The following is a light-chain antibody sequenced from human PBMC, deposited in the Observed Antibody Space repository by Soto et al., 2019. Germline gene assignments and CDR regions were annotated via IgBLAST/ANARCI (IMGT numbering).Light chain of an antibody. J-gene: IGLJ1*01. CDR2: DVS. Sequence: QSALTQPASVSGSPGQLITISCTGTSSDVGGYNYVSWYQQHPGKAPKLMIYDVSNRPSGVSNRFSGSKSDNTASLTISGLQAEDEADYYCSSYTSSSTYVFGTGTKLTVL. CDR3: SSYTSSSTYV. V-gene: IGLV2-14*01. CDR1: SSDVGGYNY.